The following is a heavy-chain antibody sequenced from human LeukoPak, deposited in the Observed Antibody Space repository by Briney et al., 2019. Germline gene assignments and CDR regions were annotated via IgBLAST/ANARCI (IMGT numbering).Heavy chain of an antibody. CDR2: ISYDGSNK. CDR1: GFTFSSYA. D-gene: IGHD6-19*01. Sequence: PGGSLRLSCAASGFTFSSYAMHWVRQAPGKGLEWVAVISYDGSNKYYADSVKGRFTISRDNSKNTLYLQMNSLRAEDTAVYYCARPRAVAGPFDYWGQGTLVTVSS. V-gene: IGHV3-30-3*01. J-gene: IGHJ4*02. CDR3: ARPRAVAGPFDY.